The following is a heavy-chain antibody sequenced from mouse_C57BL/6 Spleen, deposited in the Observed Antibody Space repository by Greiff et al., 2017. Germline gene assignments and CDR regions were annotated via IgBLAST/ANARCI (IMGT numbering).Heavy chain of an antibody. CDR1: GYTFTSYW. Sequence: QVQLQQPGAELVRPGSSVKLSCKASGYTFTSYWMHWVKQRPIQGLEWIGNIDPSDSETHYNQKFKDKATLTVDKSSSTAYMQLSSLTSEDSAVDYCAREDSSGYNYWGQGTTLTVSS. CDR2: IDPSDSET. V-gene: IGHV1-52*01. CDR3: AREDSSGYNY. D-gene: IGHD3-2*02. J-gene: IGHJ2*01.